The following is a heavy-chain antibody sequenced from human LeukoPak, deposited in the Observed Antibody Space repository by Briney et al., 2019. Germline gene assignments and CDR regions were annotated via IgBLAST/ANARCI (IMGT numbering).Heavy chain of an antibody. V-gene: IGHV3-30*02. CDR2: IRYDGSNK. J-gene: IGHJ4*02. CDR3: AKGEKYGSGSLDQLDY. CDR1: GFTFSSYG. D-gene: IGHD3-10*01. Sequence: PGGSLRLSCAASGFTFSSYGMHWVRQAPGKGLEWVAFIRYDGSNKYYADSVKGRFTISRDNSKNTLYLQMNSLRAEDTAVYYCAKGEKYGSGSLDQLDYWGQGTLVTVSS.